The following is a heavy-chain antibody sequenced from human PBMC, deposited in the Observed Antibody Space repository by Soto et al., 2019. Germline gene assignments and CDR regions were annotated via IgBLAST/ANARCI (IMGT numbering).Heavy chain of an antibody. CDR1: GFTFSSYA. J-gene: IGHJ6*02. CDR3: ARETYYDFWSGTYCGMDV. CDR2: ISYDGSNK. Sequence: QVQLVESGGGVVQPGRSLRLSCAASGFTFSSYAMHWVRQAPGKGLEWVAVISYDGSNKFYADSVKGRFTISRDNSKNTLYLQMNSLRAEDTAVYYCARETYYDFWSGTYCGMDVWGQGTTVTVSS. D-gene: IGHD3-3*01. V-gene: IGHV3-30-3*01.